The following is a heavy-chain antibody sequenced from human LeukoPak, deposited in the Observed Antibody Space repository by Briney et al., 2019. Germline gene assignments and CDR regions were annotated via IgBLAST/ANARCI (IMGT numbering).Heavy chain of an antibody. CDR1: GYTFTGYY. D-gene: IGHD1-26*01. V-gene: IGHV1-2*02. CDR2: INPNSGGT. CDR3: AGYSGSYLVLGTFDI. Sequence: ASVKVSCKASGYTFTGYYFHWVRQAPGQGLEWMGWINPNSGGTNYAQKFQGRVTTTRDTSISTAYMELSRLRSDDTAVYYCAGYSGSYLVLGTFDIWGQGTMVTVSS. J-gene: IGHJ3*02.